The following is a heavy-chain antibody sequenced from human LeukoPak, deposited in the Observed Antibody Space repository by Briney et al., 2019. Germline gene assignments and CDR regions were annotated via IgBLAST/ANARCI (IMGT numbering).Heavy chain of an antibody. CDR3: AREIVGVTGGRVY. V-gene: IGHV4-34*01. CDR2: INHSGST. J-gene: IGHJ4*02. D-gene: IGHD1-26*01. Sequence: SETLSLTCAVYGGSFSGYYWSWIRQPPGKGLEWIGEINHSGSTNYNPSLKSRVTISIDTSKNQFSLKLSSVTAADTAVYYCAREIVGVTGGRVYWGQGTLVTVSS. CDR1: GGSFSGYY.